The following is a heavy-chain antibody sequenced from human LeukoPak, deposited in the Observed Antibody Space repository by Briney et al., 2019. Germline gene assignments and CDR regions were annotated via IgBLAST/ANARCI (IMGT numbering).Heavy chain of an antibody. J-gene: IGHJ6*04. CDR2: ISSSGSTI. CDR3: AALGITMIGGV. CDR1: GFTFSSYE. D-gene: IGHD3-10*02. Sequence: GGSLGLSCAASGFTFSSYEMNWVRQAPGKGLEWVSYISSSGSTIYYADSVKGRFTISRDNAKNSLYLQMNSLRAEDTAVYYCAALGITMIGGVWGKGTTVTISS. V-gene: IGHV3-48*03.